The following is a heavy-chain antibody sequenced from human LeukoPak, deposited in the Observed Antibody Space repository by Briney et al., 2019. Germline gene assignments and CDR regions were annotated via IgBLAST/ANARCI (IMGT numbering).Heavy chain of an antibody. CDR1: GFTFSCYR. Sequence: GGSLRLSCAASGFTFSCYRMSWVRQAPGKGLEWVANIKEDGSEKYYVDSVKGRFTISRDNAKNSLYLQMNTLRAEDTALYYCAKGITMIIGRDAFDIWGQGTMVTVSS. V-gene: IGHV3-7*03. D-gene: IGHD3-22*01. CDR2: IKEDGSEK. CDR3: AKGITMIIGRDAFDI. J-gene: IGHJ3*02.